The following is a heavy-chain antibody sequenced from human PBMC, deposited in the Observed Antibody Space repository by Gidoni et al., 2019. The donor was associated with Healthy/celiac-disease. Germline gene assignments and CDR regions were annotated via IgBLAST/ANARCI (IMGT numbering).Heavy chain of an antibody. Sequence: EVQLVESGGGLVQPGGSLRLSCAASGFTFSSYWMHWVRQATGKGRVWVSRINSDRSSTRYADSVKGRFTISRDNAKNTLYLQMNSLRAEDTAVYYCARDHGDFWSGYSDYWGQGTLVTVSS. CDR1: GFTFSSYW. CDR3: ARDHGDFWSGYSDY. CDR2: INSDRSST. V-gene: IGHV3-74*01. D-gene: IGHD3-3*01. J-gene: IGHJ4*02.